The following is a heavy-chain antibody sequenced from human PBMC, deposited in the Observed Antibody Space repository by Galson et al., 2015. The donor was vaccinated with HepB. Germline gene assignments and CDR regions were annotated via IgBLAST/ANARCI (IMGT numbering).Heavy chain of an antibody. Sequence: ETLSLTCTVSGGSISSSSYYWGWIRQPPGKGLEWIGSIYYSGSTYYNPSLKSRVTISVDTSKNQFSLKLSSVTAADTAVYYCASQWLRLGNYGMDVWGQGTTVTVSS. CDR1: GGSISSSSYY. D-gene: IGHD5-12*01. J-gene: IGHJ6*02. CDR3: ASQWLRLGNYGMDV. CDR2: IYYSGST. V-gene: IGHV4-39*01.